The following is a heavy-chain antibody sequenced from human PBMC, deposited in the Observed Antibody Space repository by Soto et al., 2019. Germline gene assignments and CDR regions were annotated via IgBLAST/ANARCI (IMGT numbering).Heavy chain of an antibody. CDR3: ARPSQTAMVEYFDY. J-gene: IGHJ4*02. CDR1: GSSFTSYW. Sequence: GESLKISCKGSGSSFTSYWIGWVLQMPGKGLEWMGIIYPGDSDTRYSPSFQGQVTISADKSIRTAYLQWSSLKASDTAMYYCARPSQTAMVEYFDYWGQGTLVTVSS. D-gene: IGHD5-18*01. CDR2: IYPGDSDT. V-gene: IGHV5-51*01.